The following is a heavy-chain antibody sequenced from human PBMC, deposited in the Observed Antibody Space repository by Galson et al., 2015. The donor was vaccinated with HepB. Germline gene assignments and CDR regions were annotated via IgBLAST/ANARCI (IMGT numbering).Heavy chain of an antibody. V-gene: IGHV3-9*01. D-gene: IGHD6-6*01. Sequence: SLRLSCAASGFTFDDYAMHWVRQAPGKGLEWVSGISWNSGSIGYADSVKGRFTISRDNAKNSLYLQMNSLRAEDTALYYCAKDGGLEYSSSSSAFDIWGQGTMVTVSS. CDR2: ISWNSGSI. J-gene: IGHJ3*02. CDR3: AKDGGLEYSSSSSAFDI. CDR1: GFTFDDYA.